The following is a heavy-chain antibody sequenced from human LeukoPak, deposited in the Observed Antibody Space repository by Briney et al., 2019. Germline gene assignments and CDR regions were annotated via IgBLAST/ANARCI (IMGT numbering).Heavy chain of an antibody. V-gene: IGHV3-53*01. J-gene: IGHJ5*02. Sequence: PGGSLGLSCAASGFTVSTNYMSWVRQAPGRGLEWVSVIYAGGTTYYADSVRGRFTISRDNSKNTLYLQMNSLRDEDTAVYYCARDSSGWYDHWGQGTLVTVSS. CDR3: ARDSSGWYDH. CDR2: IYAGGTT. D-gene: IGHD6-19*01. CDR1: GFTVSTNY.